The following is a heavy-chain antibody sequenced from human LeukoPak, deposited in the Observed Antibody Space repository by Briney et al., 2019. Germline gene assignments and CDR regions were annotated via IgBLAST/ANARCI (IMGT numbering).Heavy chain of an antibody. D-gene: IGHD2/OR15-2a*01. V-gene: IGHV3-74*01. J-gene: IGHJ4*02. CDR3: GKDLDFRADC. CDR2: INTDGTII. Sequence: PGGSLRLSCAASGFTFSSYWMHWVRHTPGRGLVWVARINTDGTIIDYADSVQRRFTISRDNAKNTLYLQMNNLRAEDTALYYCGKDLDFRADCWGQGTLVTVSS. CDR1: GFTFSSYW.